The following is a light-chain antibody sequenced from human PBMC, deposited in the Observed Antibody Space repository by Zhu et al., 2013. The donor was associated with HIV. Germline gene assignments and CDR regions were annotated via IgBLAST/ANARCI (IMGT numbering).Light chain of an antibody. V-gene: IGKV1-39*01. Sequence: DIQMTQSPSSLSESVGDRVTITCRSSHIIYNYLNWYQQKPGKAPKLLIYRASNLQSGVPSRFSGSGSGTVFSFTISSLQPEDFATYFCQQSYETPLTFGGGTKVEIK. CDR1: HIIYNY. CDR2: RAS. J-gene: IGKJ4*01. CDR3: QQSYETPLT.